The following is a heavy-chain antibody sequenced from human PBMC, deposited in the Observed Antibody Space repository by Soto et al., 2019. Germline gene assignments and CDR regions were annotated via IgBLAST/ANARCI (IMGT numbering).Heavy chain of an antibody. CDR2: ISYDGSNK. Sequence: GGSLRLSCAASGFTFSSYAMHWVRQAPGKGLEWVAVISYDGSNKYYADSVKGRFTISRDNSKNTLYLQMNSLRAEDTAVYYCARPFPGDDSNYGYYYYYGMDGWGQGTTVTVSS. J-gene: IGHJ6*02. CDR3: ARPFPGDDSNYGYYYYYGMDG. V-gene: IGHV3-30-3*01. CDR1: GFTFSSYA. D-gene: IGHD4-4*01.